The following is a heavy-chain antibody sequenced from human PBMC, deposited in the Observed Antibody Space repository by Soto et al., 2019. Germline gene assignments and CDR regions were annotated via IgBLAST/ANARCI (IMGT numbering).Heavy chain of an antibody. Sequence: ASVKVSCKASGYTFTSYGISWVRQAPGQGLEWMGWISAYNGNTNYAQKLQGRVTMTTDTSTSTAYMELRSLRSDDTAVYYCARVQMYLGYCSGGSCRYFDYWGQGTLVTVSS. J-gene: IGHJ4*02. CDR3: ARVQMYLGYCSGGSCRYFDY. V-gene: IGHV1-18*01. D-gene: IGHD2-15*01. CDR1: GYTFTSYG. CDR2: ISAYNGNT.